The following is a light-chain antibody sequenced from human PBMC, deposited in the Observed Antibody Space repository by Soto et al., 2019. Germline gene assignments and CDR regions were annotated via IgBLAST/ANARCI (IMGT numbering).Light chain of an antibody. Sequence: QSALTQPPSVSAAPGQKVTISCSGSRFNIGDNYVSWYQQLPGTAPKLLIYDTNKRTSGAPDRVSASKSGTSATLGITGLQTGDEADYYCGTWDSSLSAYVFGTGTKVTVL. CDR1: RFNIGDNY. CDR3: GTWDSSLSAYV. CDR2: DTN. J-gene: IGLJ1*01. V-gene: IGLV1-51*01.